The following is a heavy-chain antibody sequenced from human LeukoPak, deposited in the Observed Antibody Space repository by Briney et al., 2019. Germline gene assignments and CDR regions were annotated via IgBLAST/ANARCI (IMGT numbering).Heavy chain of an antibody. D-gene: IGHD4-23*01. Sequence: SVKVSCKASGGTFSSYAISWVRQAPGQGLEWMGGIIPIFGKANYAQKFQGRVTITAVESTSTAYMELSSLRSEDTAVYYCARGWLAETMVVTPYNYWGQGTLVTVSS. V-gene: IGHV1-69*13. J-gene: IGHJ4*02. CDR1: GGTFSSYA. CDR3: ARGWLAETMVVTPYNY. CDR2: IIPIFGKA.